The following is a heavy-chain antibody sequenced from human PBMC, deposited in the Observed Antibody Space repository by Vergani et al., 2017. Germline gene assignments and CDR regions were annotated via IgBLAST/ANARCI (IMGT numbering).Heavy chain of an antibody. Sequence: QLQLQESGPGLVKPSETLSLTCTVSGGSISSSSYYWSWIRQPPGKGLEWIGEINHSGSTNYNPSLKSRVTISVDTSKNQFSLKLSSVTAADTAVYYCARGNSGYDPTPNYYYYYGMDVWGQGTTVTVSS. CDR2: INHSGST. D-gene: IGHD5-12*01. V-gene: IGHV4-39*07. CDR3: ARGNSGYDPTPNYYYYYGMDV. CDR1: GGSISSSSYY. J-gene: IGHJ6*02.